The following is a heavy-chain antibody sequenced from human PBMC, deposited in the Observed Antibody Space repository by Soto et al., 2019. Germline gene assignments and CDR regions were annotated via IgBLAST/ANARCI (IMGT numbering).Heavy chain of an antibody. D-gene: IGHD4-17*01. CDR2: INHSGST. Sequence: SETLSLTCAVYGGSFSGYYWSWIRQPPGKGLEWIGEINHSGSTNYNPSLKSRVTISVDTSKNQFSLKLSSVTAADTAVYYCARAWSPQFYGDYRYRSRTYWLDPWGQGTLVTVSS. J-gene: IGHJ5*02. CDR1: GGSFSGYY. V-gene: IGHV4-34*01. CDR3: ARAWSPQFYGDYRYRSRTYWLDP.